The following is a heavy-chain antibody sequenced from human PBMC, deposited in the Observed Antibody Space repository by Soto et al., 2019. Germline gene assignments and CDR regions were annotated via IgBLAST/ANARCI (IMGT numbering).Heavy chain of an antibody. Sequence: GGSLRLSCAASGFTFSSYGMHWVRQAPGKGLEWVAVIWYDGSNKYYADSVKGRFTISRDNSKNTLYLQMNSLRAEDTAVYYCARDRRRSGYPRLHYGMDVWGQGTTVTVSS. V-gene: IGHV3-33*01. D-gene: IGHD3-3*01. CDR3: ARDRRRSGYPRLHYGMDV. CDR1: GFTFSSYG. CDR2: IWYDGSNK. J-gene: IGHJ6*02.